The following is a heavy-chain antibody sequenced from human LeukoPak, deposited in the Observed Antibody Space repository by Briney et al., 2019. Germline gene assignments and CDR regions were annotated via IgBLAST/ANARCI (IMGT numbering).Heavy chain of an antibody. V-gene: IGHV4-39*07. CDR2: IYYSGST. Sequence: PSETLSLTCTVSGGSISSSSYYWGWIRQPPGKGLEWIGSIYYSGSTYYNPSLKSRVTISVDTSKNQFSLKLSSVTAADTAVYYCARLKYGDYGLYYFDYWGQGTLVTVSS. CDR3: ARLKYGDYGLYYFDY. CDR1: GGSISSSSYY. J-gene: IGHJ4*02. D-gene: IGHD4-17*01.